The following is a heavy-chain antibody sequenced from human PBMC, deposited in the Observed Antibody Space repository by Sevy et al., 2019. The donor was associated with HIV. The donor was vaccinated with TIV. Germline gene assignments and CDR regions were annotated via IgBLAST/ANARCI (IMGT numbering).Heavy chain of an antibody. D-gene: IGHD2-15*01. V-gene: IGHV4-59*08. CDR1: GGSISSYL. CDR3: ARHQRAAGLYAFDL. J-gene: IGHJ3*01. CDR2: MYNTWST. Sequence: SETLSLTCTVSGGSISSYLWSWIRQPPGRGLEWIGHMYNTWSTNYNPSLKSRVTISLDTSKNQFSLKLSSVTAADTAVYYGARHQRAAGLYAFDLWGQGTMVTVSS.